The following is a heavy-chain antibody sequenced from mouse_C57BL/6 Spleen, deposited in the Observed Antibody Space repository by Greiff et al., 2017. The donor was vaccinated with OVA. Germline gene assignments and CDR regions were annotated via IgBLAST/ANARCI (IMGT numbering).Heavy chain of an antibody. CDR3: ARSEGSRIFDY. Sequence: VQLQQPGAELVRPGSSVKLSCKASGYTFTSYWMHWVKQRPIQGLEWIGNIDPSDSETHYNQKFKDKATLTVDKSSSTAYMQLSSLTSEDSAVYYCARSEGSRIFDYWGQGTTLTVSS. V-gene: IGHV1-52*01. D-gene: IGHD1-1*01. J-gene: IGHJ2*01. CDR1: GYTFTSYW. CDR2: IDPSDSET.